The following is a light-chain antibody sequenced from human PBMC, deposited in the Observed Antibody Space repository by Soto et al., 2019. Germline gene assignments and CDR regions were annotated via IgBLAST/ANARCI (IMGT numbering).Light chain of an antibody. CDR3: QQYNSYWT. V-gene: IGKV1-5*01. J-gene: IGKJ1*01. CDR2: DAS. Sequence: IQMTHSPSTLSESVGDRVTMTFRASQSISSWLAWYQQKPGKAPKLLIYDASSLESGVPSRFSGSGSGTEFTLTISSLKPDDFATYYCQQYNSYWTFGQGTKVDIK. CDR1: QSISSW.